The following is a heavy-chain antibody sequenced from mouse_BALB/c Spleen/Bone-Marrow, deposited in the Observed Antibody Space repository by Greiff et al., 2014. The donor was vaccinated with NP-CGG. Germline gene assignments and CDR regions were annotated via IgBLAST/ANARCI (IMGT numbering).Heavy chain of an antibody. D-gene: IGHD1-1*01. CDR1: GYTFTSYW. Sequence: EVQLQQSGTVLARPGASVKMSCKASGYTFTSYWMHWVKQRPGQGLEWIGAIYPGNSDTSYNQKFKGKAKLTAVTSTSTAYMELSSLTNEDSAVYYCTRWNYYGSSYDYWGQGTTLKVSS. CDR2: IYPGNSDT. CDR3: TRWNYYGSSYDY. V-gene: IGHV1-5*01. J-gene: IGHJ2*01.